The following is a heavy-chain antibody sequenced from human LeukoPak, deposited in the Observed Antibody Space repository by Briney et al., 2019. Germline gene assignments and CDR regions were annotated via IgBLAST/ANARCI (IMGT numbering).Heavy chain of an antibody. CDR3: ARGRGPVAGMGIFDY. CDR2: IIPILGIA. V-gene: IGHV1-69*04. CDR1: GGTFSSYA. J-gene: IGHJ4*02. D-gene: IGHD6-19*01. Sequence: ASVKVSCKASGGTFSSYAISWVRQAPGQGLEWMGRIIPILGIANYAQKFQGRVTITADKSTSTAYMELSSLRSEDTAVYYCARGRGPVAGMGIFDYWGQGTLVTVSS.